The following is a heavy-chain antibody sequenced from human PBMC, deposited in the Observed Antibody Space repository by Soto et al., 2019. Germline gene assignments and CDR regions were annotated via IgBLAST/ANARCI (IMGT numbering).Heavy chain of an antibody. Sequence: PWGSVTLSCAASGFTFSSYAMSWVRQDPGKGLEWVSAISVSVGITYYADSVKGRFTISRDNSKNTLYPQMNSLRAGDTAGNYLANGLGDGTSTSCWPPAATNAGREAWGHGTTVTV. D-gene: IGHD2-2*01. CDR3: ANGLGDGTSTSCWPPAATNAGREA. CDR2: ISVSVGIT. CDR1: GFTFSSYA. J-gene: IGHJ6*02. V-gene: IGHV3-23*01.